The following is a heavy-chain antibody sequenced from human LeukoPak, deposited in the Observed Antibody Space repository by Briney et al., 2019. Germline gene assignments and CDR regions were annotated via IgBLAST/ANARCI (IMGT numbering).Heavy chain of an antibody. CDR1: GFTFSSYG. Sequence: PGGSLRLSCAASGFTFSSYGMHWVRQAPGKGLEWVAVIWYDGSNKYYADSVKGRFTISRDNSKNTLYLQMNSLRAEDTAVYYCAREFSYSSSWYEGGFDPWGQGTLVTVSS. V-gene: IGHV3-33*01. D-gene: IGHD6-13*01. J-gene: IGHJ5*02. CDR2: IWYDGSNK. CDR3: AREFSYSSSWYEGGFDP.